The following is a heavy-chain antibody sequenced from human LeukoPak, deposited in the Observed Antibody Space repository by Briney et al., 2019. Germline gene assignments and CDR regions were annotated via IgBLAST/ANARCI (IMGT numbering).Heavy chain of an antibody. Sequence: GASVKVSCKVSGYTLTELSMHWVRQAPGTGLEWMGGFDPEDGETIYAQKFQGRVTMTEDTSTDTAYMELSSLRSEDTAVYYCATWSASGSMIVVVPFDYWGQGTLVTVSS. V-gene: IGHV1-24*01. J-gene: IGHJ4*02. D-gene: IGHD3-22*01. CDR3: ATWSASGSMIVVVPFDY. CDR2: FDPEDGET. CDR1: GYTLTELS.